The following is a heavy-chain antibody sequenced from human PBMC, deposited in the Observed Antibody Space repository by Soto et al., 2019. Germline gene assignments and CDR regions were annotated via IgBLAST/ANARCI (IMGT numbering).Heavy chain of an antibody. CDR1: GFTFSSYS. V-gene: IGHV3-48*01. D-gene: IGHD2-15*01. Sequence: EVQLVESGGGLVQPGGSLRLSCAASGFTFSSYSMNWVRQAPGKGLEWVSYISSSSSTIYYADSVKGRFTISRDNAKNSLYLQMNSQRAEDTAVYYCAREALLNWFDPWGQGTLVTVSS. CDR2: ISSSSSTI. J-gene: IGHJ5*02. CDR3: AREALLNWFDP.